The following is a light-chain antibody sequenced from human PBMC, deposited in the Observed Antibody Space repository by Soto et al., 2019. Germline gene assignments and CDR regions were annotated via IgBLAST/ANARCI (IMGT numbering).Light chain of an antibody. CDR3: QQYNNWPPVWT. Sequence: EIVLTQSPDTLSLSPGERATLSCRPSQSVSATSLAWYQQKRGQTPRLLIYDGSTRAAGIPDRFSGSGSGTEFTLTISSLQSEDFAVYYCQQYNNWPPVWTFGQGTKVDIK. CDR2: DGS. CDR1: QSVSAT. V-gene: IGKV3D-15*01. J-gene: IGKJ1*01.